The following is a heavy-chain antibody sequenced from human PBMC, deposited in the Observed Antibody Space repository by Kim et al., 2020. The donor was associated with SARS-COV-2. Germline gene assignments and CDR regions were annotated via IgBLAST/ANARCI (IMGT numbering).Heavy chain of an antibody. CDR1: GFTFTSSA. CDR3: AAGAADPKNLLWFGELLSTYFDY. CDR2: IVVGSGNT. D-gene: IGHD3-10*01. J-gene: IGHJ4*02. V-gene: IGHV1-58*01. Sequence: SVKVSCKASGFTFTSSAVQWVRQARGQRLEWIGWIVVGSGNTNYAQKFQERVTITRDMSTSTAYMELSSLRSEDTAVYYCAAGAADPKNLLWFGELLSTYFDYWGQGTLVTVSS.